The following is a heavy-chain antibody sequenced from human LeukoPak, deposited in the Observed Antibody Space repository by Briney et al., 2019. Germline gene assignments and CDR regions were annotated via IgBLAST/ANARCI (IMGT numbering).Heavy chain of an antibody. J-gene: IGHJ4*02. CDR1: GGSTSNSF. D-gene: IGHD2-15*01. Sequence: PSETLSLTCTVPGGSTSNSFWSWIRQPAGKGLEWIGRIYTDGSTNSNPSLRSRLTMSLDTSKNQFSLKLTSVTAADTAVYFCARAPSGCGGTCAFDYWGQGTLVTVSS. CDR2: IYTDGST. CDR3: ARAPSGCGGTCAFDY. V-gene: IGHV4-4*07.